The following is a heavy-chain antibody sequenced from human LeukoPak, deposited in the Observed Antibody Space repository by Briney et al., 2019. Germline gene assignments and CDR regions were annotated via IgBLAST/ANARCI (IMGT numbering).Heavy chain of an antibody. J-gene: IGHJ5*02. D-gene: IGHD3-10*01. CDR2: ISNNGGYT. Sequence: SGGSLRLSCAASGFTFSSSAMSWVRQAPGKGLEWVSAISNNGGYTYYADSVQDRFTISRDNSKSTLCLQINSLRAEDTAVYYCAKDFSVGVTMIRGPFDPWGQGTLVTVSS. CDR1: GFTFSSSA. V-gene: IGHV3-23*01. CDR3: AKDFSVGVTMIRGPFDP.